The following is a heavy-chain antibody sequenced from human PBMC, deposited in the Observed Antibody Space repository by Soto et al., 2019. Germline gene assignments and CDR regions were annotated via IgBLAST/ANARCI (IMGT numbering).Heavy chain of an antibody. CDR1: GGTFSSYT. Sequence: SVKVSCKASGGTFSSYTISWVRQAPGQGLEWMGRIIPILGIANYAQKFQGRVTMTTDTSTSTAYMELRSLRSDDTAVYYCHLGWNYYYYGMDVWGQGTTVTSP. D-gene: IGHD3-3*01. J-gene: IGHJ6*02. V-gene: IGHV1-69*02. CDR3: HLGWNYYYYGMDV. CDR2: IIPILGIA.